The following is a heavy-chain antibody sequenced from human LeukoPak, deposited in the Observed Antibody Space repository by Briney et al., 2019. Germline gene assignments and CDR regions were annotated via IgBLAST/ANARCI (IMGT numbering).Heavy chain of an antibody. D-gene: IGHD2-15*01. V-gene: IGHV4-30-2*01. CDR1: GGSISSGGYS. J-gene: IGHJ4*02. CDR3: ARDQKRLLSF. Sequence: SETLSLTCAVSGGSISSGGYSWSWIRQPPGKGLEWIGYIYHSGSTYYNPSLKSRVTISVDRFKNQFSLKLSSVTAADTAVYYCARDQKRLLSFWGQGTLVTVSS. CDR2: IYHSGST.